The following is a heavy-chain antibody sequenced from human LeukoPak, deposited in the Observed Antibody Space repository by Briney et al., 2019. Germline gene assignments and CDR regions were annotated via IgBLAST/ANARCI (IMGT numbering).Heavy chain of an antibody. CDR2: INPNSGGT. Sequence: ASVKVSCKASGYTFTGYYMHWVRQAPGQGLEWMGWINPNSGGTNYAQKFQGRVTMTRDTSISTAYMELSRLRSDDTAVYYCARDGPLLRQLTAFDYWGQGTLVTVS. V-gene: IGHV1-2*02. D-gene: IGHD6-13*01. CDR1: GYTFTGYY. J-gene: IGHJ4*02. CDR3: ARDGPLLRQLTAFDY.